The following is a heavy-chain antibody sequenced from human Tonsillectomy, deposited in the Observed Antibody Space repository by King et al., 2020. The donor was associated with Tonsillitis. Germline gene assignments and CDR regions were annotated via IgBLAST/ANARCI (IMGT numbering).Heavy chain of an antibody. CDR3: AKSQAVTFDY. V-gene: IGHV3-23*04. J-gene: IGHJ4*02. Sequence: VQLVESGGGLVQSGGSLRLSCAASGFTFSDYAMSWVRQAPGKGLEWVSTISGSAGDTYYADSVKGRFTISRDNSKNTLSLQLNSLRAEDTAVYYCAKSQAVTFDYWGQGTLVPVSS. CDR1: GFTFSDYA. CDR2: ISGSAGDT. D-gene: IGHD6-19*01.